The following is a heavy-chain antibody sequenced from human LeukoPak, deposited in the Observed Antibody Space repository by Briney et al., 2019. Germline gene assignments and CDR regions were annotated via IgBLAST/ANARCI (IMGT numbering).Heavy chain of an antibody. J-gene: IGHJ1*01. Sequence: SETLSLTPGVSGSSISSGHYWGWIRQPPGKGLEWIGSIYQSGSTYYNPSLKSRVTVSLDTSKNQFSLRLSSVTAADTAVYYCASPGGAVAIEYFHHWGQGTLVTVSS. CDR2: IYQSGST. V-gene: IGHV4-38-2*01. D-gene: IGHD6-19*01. CDR3: ASPGGAVAIEYFHH. CDR1: GSSISSGHY.